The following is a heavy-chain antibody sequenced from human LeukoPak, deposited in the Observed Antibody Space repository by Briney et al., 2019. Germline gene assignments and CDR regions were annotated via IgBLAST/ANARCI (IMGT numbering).Heavy chain of an antibody. J-gene: IGHJ6*02. V-gene: IGHV1-2*02. CDR2: INPNSGGT. CDR3: ARVGWFGETNYYYYYGMDV. D-gene: IGHD3-10*01. CDR1: GYTFTGYY. Sequence: ASVKVSCKASGYTFTGYYMHWVRQAPGQGLEWMGWINPNSGGTNYAQKFQGRVTMTRDTSISTAYMELSRLRSDDTAVYYCARVGWFGETNYYYYYGMDVWGQGTTVTVSS.